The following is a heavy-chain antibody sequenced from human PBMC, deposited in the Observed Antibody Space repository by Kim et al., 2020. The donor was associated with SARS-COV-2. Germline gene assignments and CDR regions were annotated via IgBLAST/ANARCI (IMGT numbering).Heavy chain of an antibody. CDR1: GFTFSSYA. CDR3: TKDPHTSDWYRAGDQ. J-gene: IGHJ1*01. Sequence: GGSLRLSCAASGFTFSSYAMSWVRQAPGKGLQWVSGISGRGGSSTSYADTEKGRFTISRDNSKNTLYLQMNSLRVEDTALYYCTKDPHTSDWYRAGDQWGQGTQVTVS. D-gene: IGHD2-21*02. CDR2: ISGRGGSST. V-gene: IGHV3-23*01.